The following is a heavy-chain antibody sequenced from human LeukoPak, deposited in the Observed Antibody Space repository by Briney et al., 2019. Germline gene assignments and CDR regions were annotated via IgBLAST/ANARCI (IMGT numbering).Heavy chain of an antibody. CDR3: AKDAAYYYDSSGYYSDY. CDR2: IYSKTAGGTT. V-gene: IGHV3-15*01. Sequence: GGSLRLSCAASGFTFSNAWMSWVRQAPGKGLECIGRIYSKTAGGTTDYAAPVKGRFTISRDNSKNTLYLQMNSLRAEDTAVYYCAKDAAYYYDSSGYYSDYWGQGTLVTVSS. J-gene: IGHJ4*02. CDR1: GFTFSNAW. D-gene: IGHD3-22*01.